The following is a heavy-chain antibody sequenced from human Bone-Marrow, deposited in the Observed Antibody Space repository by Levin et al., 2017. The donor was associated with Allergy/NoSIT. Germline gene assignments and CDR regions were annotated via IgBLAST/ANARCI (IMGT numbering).Heavy chain of an antibody. CDR2: VHSDGSST. Sequence: PGGSLRLSCAASGFTFSSYWMLGVRQVPGKGLVWVSRVHSDGSSTSYADSVKGRFTISRDNAKNTRYLQMNSLRAEDTVGYYCARGGYWACIDYWGQGTLVTVSS. D-gene: IGHD6-13*01. CDR3: ARGGYWACIDY. J-gene: IGHJ4*02. CDR1: GFTFSSYW. V-gene: IGHV3-74*01.